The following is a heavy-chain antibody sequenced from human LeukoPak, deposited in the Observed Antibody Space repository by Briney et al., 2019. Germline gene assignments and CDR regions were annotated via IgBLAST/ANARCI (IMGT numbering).Heavy chain of an antibody. J-gene: IGHJ4*02. CDR2: ISGGGGST. V-gene: IGHV3-23*01. Sequence: GGSLRLSCTTSGFTFSSYAMSWVRQAPGKGLEWFSAISGGGGSTYYADSVKGRFTISRDNSKSTLYLQMNDLRAEATAEYYCAKGSSGYRPYYFDYWGQGTLVAVSS. CDR3: AKGSSGYRPYYFDY. D-gene: IGHD3-22*01. CDR1: GFTFSSYA.